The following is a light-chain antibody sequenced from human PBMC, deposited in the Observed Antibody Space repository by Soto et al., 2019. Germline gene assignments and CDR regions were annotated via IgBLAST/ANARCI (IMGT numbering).Light chain of an antibody. CDR2: DNT. CDR1: SSNIGAGYD. Sequence: QSVLTQPPSVSGAPGQRVTISCTGSSSNIGAGYDVHWYQQLPGTAPKLLIYDNTNRPSGVPDRFSGSKSGTSASLAITGLQAEDETDYSCQSYDSSLTGYVFGTGTKVPVL. CDR3: QSYDSSLTGYV. V-gene: IGLV1-40*01. J-gene: IGLJ1*01.